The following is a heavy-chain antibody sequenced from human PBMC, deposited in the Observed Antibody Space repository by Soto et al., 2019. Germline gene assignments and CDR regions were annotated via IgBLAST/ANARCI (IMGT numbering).Heavy chain of an antibody. Sequence: GESLKISCNGSGYSFAGYWITWVRQKPGKGLEWMGRIDPSDSHTYYSPSFRGHVTISVTKSITTVFLQWSSLRASDTAMYYCARQIYDSDTGPNFQYYFDSWSQGTPVTVSS. CDR1: GYSFAGYW. J-gene: IGHJ4*02. V-gene: IGHV5-10-1*01. D-gene: IGHD3-22*01. CDR2: IDPSDSHT. CDR3: ARQIYDSDTGPNFQYYFDS.